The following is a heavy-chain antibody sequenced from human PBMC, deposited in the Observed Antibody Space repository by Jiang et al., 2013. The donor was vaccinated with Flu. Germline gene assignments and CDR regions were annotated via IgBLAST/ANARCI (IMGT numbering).Heavy chain of an antibody. CDR1: GYSISSGYV. Sequence: TLSLTCAVSGYSISSGYVLGLDPAAPRKGLEWIGSIYHSGSTYYNPSLKSRVTISVDTSKNQFSLKLSSVTAADTAVYYCARAGGGSYPTAFDIWGQGTMVTVSS. CDR3: ARAGGGSYPTAFDI. D-gene: IGHD1-26*01. J-gene: IGHJ3*02. CDR2: IYHSGST. V-gene: IGHV4-38-2*01.